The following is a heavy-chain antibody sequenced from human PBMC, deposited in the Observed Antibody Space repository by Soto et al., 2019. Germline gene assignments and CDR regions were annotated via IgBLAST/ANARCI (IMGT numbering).Heavy chain of an antibody. CDR2: IRSKTYGGTT. Sequence: EVRLVESGGGLVQPGRSLRLSCTASGITFKDYGMSWFRQAPGKGLEWVVFIRSKTYGGTTEYAASVEGRFNLSRDDSKNIPYLEMNSLTTEYTAVYYCTTCARIQLWYNFEFWGRGTLVTVSS. D-gene: IGHD1-1*01. J-gene: IGHJ4*02. V-gene: IGHV3-49*03. CDR3: TTCARIQLWYNFEF. CDR1: GITFKDYG.